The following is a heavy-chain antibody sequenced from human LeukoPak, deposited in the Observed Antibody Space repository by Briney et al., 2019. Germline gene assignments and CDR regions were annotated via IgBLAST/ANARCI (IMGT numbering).Heavy chain of an antibody. Sequence: ASGKVSCKASGYTFTDYYMHWVRQAPGQGLEWMGWINPNSGDTNYAQKFQGRVTMTRDTSISTAYMELSRLRSDDTAVYYCARSSLLYYFDYWGQGTLVTVSS. V-gene: IGHV1-2*02. CDR2: INPNSGDT. CDR3: ARSSLLYYFDY. CDR1: GYTFTDYY. D-gene: IGHD6-6*01. J-gene: IGHJ4*02.